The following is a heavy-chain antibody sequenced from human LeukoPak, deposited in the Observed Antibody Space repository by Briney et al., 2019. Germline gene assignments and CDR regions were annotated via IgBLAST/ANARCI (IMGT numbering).Heavy chain of an antibody. CDR1: GGSISSDNW. Sequence: SETLSLTCAVFGGSISSDNWWSWVRQPPGKGLEWIGEIYHSGSTNYNPSLKSRVTISVDTSKNQFSLKLSSVTAADTAVYYCAREDYDYVWGSYRNNWFDPWGQGTLVTVSS. J-gene: IGHJ5*02. CDR2: IYHSGST. V-gene: IGHV4-4*02. CDR3: AREDYDYVWGSYRNNWFDP. D-gene: IGHD3-16*02.